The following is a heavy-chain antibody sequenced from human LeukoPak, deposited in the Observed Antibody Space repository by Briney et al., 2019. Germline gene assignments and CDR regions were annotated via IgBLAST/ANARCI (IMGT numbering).Heavy chain of an antibody. CDR2: ISESGSGA. Sequence: GGSLRLSCAASGFAFSSFAMSWVRQAPGKGLEWVSSISESGSGAYYADSVKGRFTISRDNSKNTLFLHKSSLRAGATDTVAAVGTQFDRWGQGALVTVSS. J-gene: IGHJ5*02. CDR3: VGTQFDR. D-gene: IGHD6-13*01. V-gene: IGHV3-23*01. CDR1: GFAFSSFA.